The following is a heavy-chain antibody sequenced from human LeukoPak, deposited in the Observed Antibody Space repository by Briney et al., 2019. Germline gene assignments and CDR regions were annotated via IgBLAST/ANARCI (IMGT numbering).Heavy chain of an antibody. CDR2: MNPNRGST. D-gene: IGHD3-3*01. CDR1: TFTXXD. Sequence: TFTXXDXXXXRQXSGKGRQSMGWMNPNRGSTGYPQKLQGRVTINRNTSISTAYMDLSSLRSEDTAVYYCARGPIFDPWGQGTLVTVSS. CDR3: ARGPIFDP. V-gene: IGHV1-8*01. J-gene: IGHJ5*02.